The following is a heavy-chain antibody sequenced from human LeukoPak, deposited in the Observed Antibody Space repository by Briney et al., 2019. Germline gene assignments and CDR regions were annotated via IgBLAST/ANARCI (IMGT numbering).Heavy chain of an antibody. D-gene: IGHD1-1*01. CDR2: ISISGGTT. Sequence: PGGSLRLSCAVSGFTFSNSAMSWVRQAPGKGLEWASGISISGGTTYYAASVKGRFTISRDNSKNTVYLQLNSLRAEDTAVYYCAKEEVPNDYWGQGTLVTVSS. V-gene: IGHV3-23*01. CDR1: GFTFSNSA. CDR3: AKEEVPNDY. J-gene: IGHJ4*02.